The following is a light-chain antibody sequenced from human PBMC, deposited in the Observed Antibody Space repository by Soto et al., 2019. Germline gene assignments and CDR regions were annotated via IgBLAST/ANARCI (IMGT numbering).Light chain of an antibody. Sequence: EMVLTQSPGTLSLSTGESATLSCRASQSVSSAYLAWYQHKHGQPPTLLIYAASSRVTGIPDRFSGSGSGTDFTLTISRLEPEDFAVYYCQQYCSSSTWTFGQGTKVEIK. V-gene: IGKV3-20*01. CDR1: QSVSSAY. CDR3: QQYCSSSTWT. J-gene: IGKJ1*01. CDR2: AAS.